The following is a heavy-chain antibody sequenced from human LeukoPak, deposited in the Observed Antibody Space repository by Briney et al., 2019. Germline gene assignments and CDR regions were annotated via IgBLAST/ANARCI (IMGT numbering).Heavy chain of an antibody. CDR3: ARGGSGWYFLPFGAFDI. CDR1: GDSISTSNSY. CDR2: IYYSGNT. V-gene: IGHV4-39*01. J-gene: IGHJ3*02. Sequence: SETLSLTCTVSGDSISTSNSYWGWIRQPPGKGLEWIGSIYYSGNTYYNASLKSRVTISVDTSKNQFSLQLNSVTPEDTAVYYCARGGSGWYFLPFGAFDIWGQGTMVTVSS. D-gene: IGHD6-19*01.